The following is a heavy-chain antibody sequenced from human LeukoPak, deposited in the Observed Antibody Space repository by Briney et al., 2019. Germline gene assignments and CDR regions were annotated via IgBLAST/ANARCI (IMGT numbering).Heavy chain of an antibody. CDR1: GGSISSYY. D-gene: IGHD3-3*01. J-gene: IGHJ1*01. V-gene: IGHV4-59*01. CDR2: IYYSGST. CDR3: ARGRFLEWLGYFQH. Sequence: SETLSLTCTVSGGSISSYYWSWIRQPPGEGLEWIGYIYYSGSTNYNPSLKSRVTISVDTSKNQFSLKLSSVTAADTAVYYCARGRFLEWLGYFQHWGQGTLVTVSS.